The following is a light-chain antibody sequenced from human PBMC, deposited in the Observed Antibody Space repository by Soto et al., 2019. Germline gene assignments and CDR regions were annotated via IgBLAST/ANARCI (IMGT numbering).Light chain of an antibody. V-gene: IGLV2-11*01. CDR3: CSYAGTYPHVV. Sequence: QSALTQPRSVSGSPGQSVTISCTGTSSDVGGYNYVSWYQQHPGKAPKLMIYDVSKRPSGVPDRFSGSKSGNPASLTISGLQVGVEADYYCCSYAGTYPHVVFGGGTKVTVL. CDR2: DVS. CDR1: SSDVGGYNY. J-gene: IGLJ2*01.